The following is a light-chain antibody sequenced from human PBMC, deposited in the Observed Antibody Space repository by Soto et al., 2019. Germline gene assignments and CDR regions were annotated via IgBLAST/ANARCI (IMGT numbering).Light chain of an antibody. CDR3: QHFNSYSQA. J-gene: IGKJ1*01. Sequence: IDVSQSPASLSVSKGDRATLTCRASHSISNYLVWYHQKPGKAPKLLIYGASTMQAGVPSRFSGSGSGTEFTLTINSLQSEDFATYYCQHFNSYSQAFGQGTKVDIK. CDR2: GAS. V-gene: IGKV1-9*01. CDR1: HSISNY.